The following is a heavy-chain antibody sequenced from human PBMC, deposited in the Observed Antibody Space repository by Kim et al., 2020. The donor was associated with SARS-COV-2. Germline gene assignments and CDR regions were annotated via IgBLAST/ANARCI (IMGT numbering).Heavy chain of an antibody. Sequence: GGSLRLSCAASGFTFSNCGMHWVRQAPGKGLEWVAVISYDGSNKNYADSVKGRFTISRDNSKKTLYLQMNSLRAEDTALYYCARGPWSRLRGVTYSYYGMDVWGHGATVTVSS. V-gene: IGHV3-30-3*01. D-gene: IGHD3-10*01. CDR2: ISYDGSNK. CDR3: ARGPWSRLRGVTYSYYGMDV. CDR1: GFTFSNCG. J-gene: IGHJ6*02.